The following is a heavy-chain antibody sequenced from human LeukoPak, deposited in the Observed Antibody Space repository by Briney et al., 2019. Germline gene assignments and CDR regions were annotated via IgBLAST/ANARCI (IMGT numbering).Heavy chain of an antibody. CDR2: IIPIFGTA. J-gene: IGHJ4*02. CDR1: GGTFSSYA. V-gene: IGHV1-69*05. D-gene: IGHD5-24*01. Sequence: SVKVSCKASGGTFSSYAISWVRQAPGQGLEWMGGIIPIFGTANYAQKFQGRGTITTDESTSTAYMELSSLRSEDTAVYYCARELVEMAEKEGYFDYWGQGTLVTVSS. CDR3: ARELVEMAEKEGYFDY.